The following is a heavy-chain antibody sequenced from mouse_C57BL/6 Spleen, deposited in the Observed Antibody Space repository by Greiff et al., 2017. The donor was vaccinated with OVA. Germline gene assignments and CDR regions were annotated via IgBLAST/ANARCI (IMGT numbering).Heavy chain of an antibody. CDR2: IRNKANGYTT. V-gene: IGHV7-3*01. CDR3: ARYMAVNYFDY. J-gene: IGHJ2*01. Sequence: EVKLVESGGGLVQPGGSLSLSCAASGFTFTDYYMSWVRQPPGKALEWLGFIRNKANGYTTEYSASVKGRFTISRDNSQSILYLQMNALRAEDSATYYCARYMAVNYFDYWGQGTTLTVSS. CDR1: GFTFTDYY.